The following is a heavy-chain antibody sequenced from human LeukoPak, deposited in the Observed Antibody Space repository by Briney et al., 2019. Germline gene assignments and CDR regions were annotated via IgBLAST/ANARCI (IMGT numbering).Heavy chain of an antibody. J-gene: IGHJ6*02. V-gene: IGHV4-30-4*01. D-gene: IGHD6-13*01. CDR1: GGSISSGDYY. Sequence: SQTLSLTCTVSGGSISSGDYYWSWIRQPPGKGLEWMGYIYYSGSTYYNPSLKSRVTISVDTSRNQFSLKLSSVTAADTAVYYCARSTPYSSSWYGYYYYYGMDVWGQGTTVTVSS. CDR3: ARSTPYSSSWYGYYYYYGMDV. CDR2: IYYSGST.